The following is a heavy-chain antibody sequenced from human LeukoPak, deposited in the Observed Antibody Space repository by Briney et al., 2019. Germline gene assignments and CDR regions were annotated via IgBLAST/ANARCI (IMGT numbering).Heavy chain of an antibody. D-gene: IGHD6-13*01. CDR3: ARVYSSSWYGWFDP. CDR2: ISAYNGNT. V-gene: IGHV1-18*01. J-gene: IGHJ5*02. Sequence: ASVNVSCKASGYTCTIYGISWVRQAPGQGLEWMGWISAYNGNTNYAQKLQGRVTMTTDTSTSTAYMELRSLRSDDTAVYYCARVYSSSWYGWFDPWGQGTLVTVSS. CDR1: GYTCTIYG.